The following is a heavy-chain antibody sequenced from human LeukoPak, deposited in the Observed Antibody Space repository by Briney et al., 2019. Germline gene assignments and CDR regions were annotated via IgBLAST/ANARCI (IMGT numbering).Heavy chain of an antibody. CDR3: ARQVIGSHYHDY. J-gene: IGHJ4*02. CDR1: GYSISSDYY. Sequence: SETLSLTCAVSGYSISSDYYWGWIRQPPGKGLEWIGSMYHSGPSYYNPSLKSRVTVSLDTSKNQFSLRLSSVTAADTAVYYCARQVIGSHYHDYWGQGTLVTVSS. CDR2: MYHSGPS. D-gene: IGHD1-26*01. V-gene: IGHV4-38-2*01.